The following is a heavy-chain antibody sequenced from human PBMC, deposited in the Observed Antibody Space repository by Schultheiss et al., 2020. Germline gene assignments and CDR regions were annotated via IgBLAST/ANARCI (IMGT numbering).Heavy chain of an antibody. J-gene: IGHJ4*02. D-gene: IGHD3-9*01. CDR1: GFSLSTSGMC. CDR3: ARMRYYDILTADYYFDY. V-gene: IGHV2-70*01. Sequence: SGPTLVKPTQSLTLTCTFSGFSLSTSGMCVSWIRQPPGKALEWLALIDWDDDKYYSTSLKTRLTISKDTSKSQVVLTMTNMDPVDTATYYCARMRYYDILTADYYFDYWGQGTLVTVSS. CDR2: IDWDDDK.